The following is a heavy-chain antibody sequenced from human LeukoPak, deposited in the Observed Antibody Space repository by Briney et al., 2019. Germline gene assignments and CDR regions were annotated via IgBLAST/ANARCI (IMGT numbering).Heavy chain of an antibody. Sequence: GESLKISCQGSGYSFTSYWIGWVRQIPGKGLGWMGSIYPGDSDTRYRPSFQGQVTTSADKSNSTAYLQWSSLKASDTAMYYCARPYSSGWYDFDYWGQGTLVTVSS. J-gene: IGHJ4*02. D-gene: IGHD6-19*01. CDR2: IYPGDSDT. CDR3: ARPYSSGWYDFDY. V-gene: IGHV5-51*01. CDR1: GYSFTSYW.